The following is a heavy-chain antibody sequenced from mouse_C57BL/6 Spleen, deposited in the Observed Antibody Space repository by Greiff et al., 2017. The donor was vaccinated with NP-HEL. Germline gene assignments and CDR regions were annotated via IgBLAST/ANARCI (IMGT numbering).Heavy chain of an antibody. V-gene: IGHV1-69*01. CDR3: ARGVTTYYFDY. Sequence: VQLQQPGAELVMPGASVKLSCKASGYTFTSYWMHWVKQRPGQGLEWIGEIDPSDSYTNYNQKFKGKSTLTVDKSSSTAYMQLSSLTSEDSAVYYCARGVTTYYFDYWGQGITLTVSS. CDR2: IDPSDSYT. CDR1: GYTFTSYW. D-gene: IGHD2-5*01. J-gene: IGHJ2*01.